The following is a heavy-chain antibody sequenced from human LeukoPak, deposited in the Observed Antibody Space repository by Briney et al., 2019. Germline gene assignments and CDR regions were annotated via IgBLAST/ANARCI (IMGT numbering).Heavy chain of an antibody. J-gene: IGHJ6*04. V-gene: IGHV3-48*03. Sequence: GGSLRLSCAASGFTYTNYAMNWVRQAPEKGLEWVSYISSSGSTIYYADSVKGRFTISRDNAKNSLYLQMNSLRAEDTAVYYCAELGITMIGGVWGKGTTVTISS. CDR2: ISSSGSTI. D-gene: IGHD3-10*02. CDR1: GFTYTNYA. CDR3: AELGITMIGGV.